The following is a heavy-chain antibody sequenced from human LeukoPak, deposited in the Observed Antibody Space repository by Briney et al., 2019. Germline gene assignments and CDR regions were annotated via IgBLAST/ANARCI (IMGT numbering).Heavy chain of an antibody. J-gene: IGHJ4*02. CDR3: ARSPKRYSSGWYSDY. V-gene: IGHV1-18*04. D-gene: IGHD6-19*01. CDR2: ISAYNGNT. CDR1: GYTFTSYS. Sequence: GASVTVSCTASGYTFTSYSISWVRQAPGQGLEWMGWISAYNGNTNYAQKLQGRVTMTTDTSTSTAYMELRSLRSDDTAVYYCARSPKRYSSGWYSDYWGQGTLVTVSS.